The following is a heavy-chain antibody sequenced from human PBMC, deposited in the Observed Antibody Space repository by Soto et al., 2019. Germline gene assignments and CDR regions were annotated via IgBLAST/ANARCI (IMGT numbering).Heavy chain of an antibody. CDR2: INVYNGNT. CDR3: ARGVGSGSYYNQYNWFDP. CDR1: AYTFTNYG. V-gene: IGHV1-18*01. D-gene: IGHD3-10*01. J-gene: IGHJ5*02. Sequence: XAVRVAINCSAYTFTNYGKTFVRHTPGQGLEWMGWINVYNGNTKYAQKVQGRVTMTTDTSTSTAYMELRSLRSDDTAVYYCARGVGSGSYYNQYNWFDPWGQGTLVTVSS.